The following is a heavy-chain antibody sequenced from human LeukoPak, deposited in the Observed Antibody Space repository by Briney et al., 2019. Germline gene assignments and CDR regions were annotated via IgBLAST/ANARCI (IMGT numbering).Heavy chain of an antibody. Sequence: GESLRLSCAASGFTFGSYWMTWVRQAPGKGLEWVANIKPDGREKNYVDSVKGRFTISRDNAKNSLYLQIDSLRAEDTAVYYCARDSGNSGYDIHDYWGQGTLVTVSS. CDR2: IKPDGREK. J-gene: IGHJ4*02. D-gene: IGHD5-12*01. CDR3: ARDSGNSGYDIHDY. V-gene: IGHV3-7*01. CDR1: GFTFGSYW.